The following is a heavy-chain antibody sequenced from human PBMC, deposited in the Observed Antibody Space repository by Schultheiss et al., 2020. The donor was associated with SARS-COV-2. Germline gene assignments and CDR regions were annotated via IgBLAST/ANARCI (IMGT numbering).Heavy chain of an antibody. V-gene: IGHV4-59*01. J-gene: IGHJ6*02. D-gene: IGHD4-17*01. CDR2: VYYSGST. Sequence: SETLSLTCTVSGGSISSDYWSWIRQPPGKGLEWIGYVYYSGSTNYNPSLKSRVTISVDTSKNQFSLKLSSVTAADTAVYYCARDYGDYRNYYYGMDVWGQGTTVTVS. CDR3: ARDYGDYRNYYYGMDV. CDR1: GGSISSDY.